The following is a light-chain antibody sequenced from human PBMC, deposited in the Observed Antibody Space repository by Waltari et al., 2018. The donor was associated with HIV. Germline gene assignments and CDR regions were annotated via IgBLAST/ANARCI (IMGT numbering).Light chain of an antibody. CDR3: ASFTSGRLNV. V-gene: IGLV2-14*03. J-gene: IGLJ1*01. CDR2: DVY. CDR1: RSDVGAYDY. Sequence: QSALTQPASVSGSPGQSITIPCTGTRSDVGAYDYVSWYQQHPGKVPKLLIYDVYMRPSRISNRFSGSKSGNTASLTISGLRDEDEADYYCASFTSGRLNVFGTGTKVTVL.